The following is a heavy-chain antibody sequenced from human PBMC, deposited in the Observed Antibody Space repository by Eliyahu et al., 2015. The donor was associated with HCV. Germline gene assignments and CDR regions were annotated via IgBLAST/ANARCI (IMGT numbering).Heavy chain of an antibody. V-gene: IGHV3-23*03. J-gene: IGHJ4*02. CDR3: ARXRWGATTVGDYLDH. CDR2: INSGVASK. CDR1: GFPFXXPX. Sequence: EVHLLESGGGLVQSGGSLRXSCFASGFPFXXPXMSWVRQAPGKGLEWVSLINSGVASKYYADSVKGRFTISRDNSRNTVFLHLDSLRDEDTAVYYCARXRWGATTVGDYLDHWGQGTQVTVSS. D-gene: IGHD4-17*01.